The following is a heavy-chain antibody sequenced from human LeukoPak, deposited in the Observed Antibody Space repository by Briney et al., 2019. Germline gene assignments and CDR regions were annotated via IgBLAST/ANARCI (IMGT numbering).Heavy chain of an antibody. CDR1: GGSISSGGNS. CDR3: ARTSHDGSGSYGMDV. D-gene: IGHD3-10*01. CDR2: IYHSGST. Sequence: PSETLSLTCAVSGGSISSGGNSWSWIRQPPGKGLEWIGYIYHSGSTYYNPSLKSRVTISVDRSKNQFSLKLSSVTAADTAVYYCARTSHDGSGSYGMDVWGQGTTVTVSS. J-gene: IGHJ6*02. V-gene: IGHV4-30-2*01.